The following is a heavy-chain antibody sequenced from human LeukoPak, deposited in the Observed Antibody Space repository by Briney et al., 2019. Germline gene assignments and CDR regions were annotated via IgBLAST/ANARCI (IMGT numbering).Heavy chain of an antibody. D-gene: IGHD5-24*01. CDR2: IYYSGST. Sequence: SETLSLTCTVSGGSISSSSYYWGWIRQPPGKGLEWIGSIYYSGSTYYNPSLKSRVTISVDTSKNQFSLKLSSVTAADTAVYYCARTTTRDGYNFEFDIWGQGSMVTVSS. CDR1: GGSISSSSYY. CDR3: ARTTTRDGYNFEFDI. V-gene: IGHV4-39*07. J-gene: IGHJ3*02.